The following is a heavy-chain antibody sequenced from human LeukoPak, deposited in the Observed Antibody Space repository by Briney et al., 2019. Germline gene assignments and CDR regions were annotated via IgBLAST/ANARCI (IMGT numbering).Heavy chain of an antibody. CDR1: GYTFTSYG. D-gene: IGHD3-3*01. Sequence: VASVKVSCKASGYTFTSYGISWVRQAPGQGLEWMGWISAYNGNTDYAQKLQGRVTMTTDTSTSTAYMELRSLRSDDTAVYYCARSFHPRGDFWSGYIPPGSGFGDYWGQGTLVTVSS. CDR2: ISAYNGNT. V-gene: IGHV1-18*01. J-gene: IGHJ4*02. CDR3: ARSFHPRGDFWSGYIPPGSGFGDY.